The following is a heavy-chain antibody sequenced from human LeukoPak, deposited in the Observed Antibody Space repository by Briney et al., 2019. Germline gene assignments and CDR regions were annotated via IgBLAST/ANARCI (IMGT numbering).Heavy chain of an antibody. CDR3: AREDVVLVDAVRYYYYGMDV. Sequence: ASVKVSCKASGYDFISYYMHWVRQAPGQGLEWMGIINPSGGSTSYAQKFQDRVTMTRDTSTSTVYMELSSLKSEDTAVYYCAREDVVLVDAVRYYYYGMDVWGQGTTVTVSS. J-gene: IGHJ6*02. D-gene: IGHD2-8*01. CDR1: GYDFISYY. V-gene: IGHV1-46*01. CDR2: INPSGGST.